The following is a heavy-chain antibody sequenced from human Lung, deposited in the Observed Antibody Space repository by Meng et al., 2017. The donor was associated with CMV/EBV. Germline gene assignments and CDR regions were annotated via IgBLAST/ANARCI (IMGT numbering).Heavy chain of an antibody. V-gene: IGHV1-2*02. Sequence: SVKVSXKSSGYTFTGYYMHWVRQAPGQGLEWMGWINPNSGGTNYAQKLQGRVTLTRDTTISTAYMGLGRLRSDNTAVYYCARVVWYQTRSDGRGYYYGMGVWGQGTTVTVSS. CDR1: GYTFTGYY. J-gene: IGHJ6*02. CDR3: ARVVWYQTRSDGRGYYYGMGV. CDR2: INPNSGGT. D-gene: IGHD2-2*01.